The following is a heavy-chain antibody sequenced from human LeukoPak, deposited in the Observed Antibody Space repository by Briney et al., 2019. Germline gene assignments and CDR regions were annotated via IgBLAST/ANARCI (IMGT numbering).Heavy chain of an antibody. Sequence: ASVKVSCKAPGYTFTGYYMHWVRQAPGQGLEWMGWINPNSGGTNYAQKFQGRVTMTRDTSISTAYMELSRLRSDDTAVYYCARAESVVPAAMDWFDPWGQGTLVTVSS. CDR1: GYTFTGYY. CDR3: ARAESVVPAAMDWFDP. D-gene: IGHD2-2*01. V-gene: IGHV1-2*02. J-gene: IGHJ5*02. CDR2: INPNSGGT.